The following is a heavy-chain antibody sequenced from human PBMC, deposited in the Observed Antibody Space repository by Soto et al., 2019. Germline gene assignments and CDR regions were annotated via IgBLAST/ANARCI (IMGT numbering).Heavy chain of an antibody. V-gene: IGHV1-69*01. D-gene: IGHD3-16*02. CDR2: IIPIFGTA. CDR1: GGTFSSYA. J-gene: IGHJ4*02. CDR3: ARDEGYVWGSYRHEGV. Sequence: QVQLVQSRAEVKKPGSSVKVSCKASGGTFSSYAISWVRQAPGQGLEWMGGIIPIFGTANYAQKFQGRVTITADESTSTAYMELSSLRSEDTAVYYCARDEGYVWGSYRHEGVWGQGTLVTVSS.